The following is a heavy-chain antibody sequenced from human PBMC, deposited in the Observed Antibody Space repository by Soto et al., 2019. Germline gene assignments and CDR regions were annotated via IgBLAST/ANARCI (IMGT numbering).Heavy chain of an antibody. J-gene: IGHJ4*02. D-gene: IGHD6-19*01. CDR3: ASAAVTGTAGLDF. CDR2: INPNNGVT. Sequence: SVKVSFKASGYTFTGFYMHWVRQAPGQGLEWMGWINPNNGVTKSAENFQGRVTMTRDTSISTAYMELSRLTSDDTAVYYCASAAVTGTAGLDFWGQGTQVTVSS. CDR1: GYTFTGFY. V-gene: IGHV1-2*02.